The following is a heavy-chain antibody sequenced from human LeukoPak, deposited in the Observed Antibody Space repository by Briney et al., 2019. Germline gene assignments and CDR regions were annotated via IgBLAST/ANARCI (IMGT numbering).Heavy chain of an antibody. J-gene: IGHJ5*02. CDR3: ARPFSVYGNWFDP. V-gene: IGHV4-34*01. Sequence: SETLSLTCAVYGGSFSGYYWSWIRQPPGKGLEWIGEINHSGSTNYNPSLKSRVTISVDTSKNQFSLKLSSVTAADTAVYYCARPFSVYGNWFDPWGQGTLVTVSS. CDR1: GGSFSGYY. CDR2: INHSGST. D-gene: IGHD3-16*02.